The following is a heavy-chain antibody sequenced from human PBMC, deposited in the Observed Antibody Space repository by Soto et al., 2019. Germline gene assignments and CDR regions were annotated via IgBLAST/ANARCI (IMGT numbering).Heavy chain of an antibody. V-gene: IGHV1-18*01. CDR2: ISAYTDTP. D-gene: IGHD2-2*01. CDR1: GYTFTNFG. CDR3: ARVIPVVEAWFDP. Sequence: ASVKVSCKSSGYTFTNFGVTWVRRAPGQGLEWMGWISAYTDTPNYAQKFQGRVTMTIDTSTSTAYMDLRSLTSDDTAVYYCARVIPVVEAWFDPSGQVPLVSVSS. J-gene: IGHJ5*02.